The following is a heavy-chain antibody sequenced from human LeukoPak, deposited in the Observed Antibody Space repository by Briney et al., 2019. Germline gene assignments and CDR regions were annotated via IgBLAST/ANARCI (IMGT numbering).Heavy chain of an antibody. V-gene: IGHV3-43*02. CDR2: FGGDGTTT. CDR1: GFTFDHYA. J-gene: IGHJ4*02. Sequence: GGSLRLSCAASGFTFDHYAMHWVRQAPGKGLEWVSLFGGDGTTTYYADSVRGRFTISRDNSKNSLYLQMNSLRAEDTALYYCAKVGDYGDVYFDYWGQGTLVTVSS. D-gene: IGHD4-17*01. CDR3: AKVGDYGDVYFDY.